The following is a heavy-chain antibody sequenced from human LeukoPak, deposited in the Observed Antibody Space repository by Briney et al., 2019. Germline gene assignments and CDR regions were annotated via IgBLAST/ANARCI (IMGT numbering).Heavy chain of an antibody. J-gene: IGHJ5*02. Sequence: GASVKVSCKASGCTFTGYYMHWVRQAPGQGLEWMGWINPNSGGTNYAQKFQGRVTMTRDTSISTAYMELSRLRSDDTAVYYCARAGIAAAGTIWFDPWGQGTLVTVSS. V-gene: IGHV1-2*02. CDR2: INPNSGGT. D-gene: IGHD6-13*01. CDR3: ARAGIAAAGTIWFDP. CDR1: GCTFTGYY.